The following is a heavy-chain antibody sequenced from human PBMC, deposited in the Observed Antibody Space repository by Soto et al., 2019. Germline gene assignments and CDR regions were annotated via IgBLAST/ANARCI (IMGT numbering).Heavy chain of an antibody. CDR1: GFTFSSYE. CDR2: ISSSGSTI. J-gene: IGHJ6*02. CDR3: ASTSFPGGYRYYYYGMDV. Sequence: GGSLRLSCAASGFTFSSYEMNWVRQAPGKGLEWVSYISSSGSTIYYADSVKGRFTISRDNAKNSLYLQMNSLRDEDTAVYYCASTSFPGGYRYYYYGMDVWGQGTTVTISS. D-gene: IGHD3-22*01. V-gene: IGHV3-48*03.